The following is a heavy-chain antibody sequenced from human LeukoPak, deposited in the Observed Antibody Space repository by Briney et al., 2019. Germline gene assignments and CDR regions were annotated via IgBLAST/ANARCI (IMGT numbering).Heavy chain of an antibody. V-gene: IGHV1-69*05. CDR3: ARDNEGDYGDYYAFDI. J-gene: IGHJ3*02. Sequence: SVRVSCKASGGTFSSYAISWVRQAPGQGLERMGRIIPIFGTANYAQKFQGRVTITTDESTSTAYMELSSLRSEDTAVYYCARDNEGDYGDYYAFDIWGQGTMVTVSS. D-gene: IGHD4-17*01. CDR2: IIPIFGTA. CDR1: GGTFSSYA.